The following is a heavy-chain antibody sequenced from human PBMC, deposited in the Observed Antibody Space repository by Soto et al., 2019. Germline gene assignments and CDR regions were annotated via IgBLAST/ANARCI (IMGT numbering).Heavy chain of an antibody. D-gene: IGHD6-6*01. CDR1: GFTFSSYA. Sequence: EVQLLESGGGLVQPGGSLRLSCAASGFTFSSYAMTWVRQAPGRGLEWVSGISGSGGSTYYADSVKGRFTISRDNSENTLYLKMNSLRGEDTAVYYCAKDRVSSLYYSYGLDVWGQGTTVTVSS. J-gene: IGHJ6*02. CDR2: ISGSGGST. V-gene: IGHV3-23*01. CDR3: AKDRVSSLYYSYGLDV.